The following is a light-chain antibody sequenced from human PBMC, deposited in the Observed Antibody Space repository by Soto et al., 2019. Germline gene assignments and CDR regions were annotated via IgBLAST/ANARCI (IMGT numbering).Light chain of an antibody. CDR1: SSDVGGYNC. CDR2: DVT. J-gene: IGLJ1*01. V-gene: IGLV2-11*01. Sequence: QSVLTQPRSVSGSPGQSVTISFTGTSSDVGGYNCVSWYQQHPGKAPQLIIYDVTQRPSGVPDRFSGSKSGNTASLSISGLQAEDEADYYCCSHSASYTFVFGTGTKVTV. CDR3: CSHSASYTFV.